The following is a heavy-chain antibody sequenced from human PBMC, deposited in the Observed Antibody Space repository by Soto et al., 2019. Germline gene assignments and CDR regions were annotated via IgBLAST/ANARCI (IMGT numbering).Heavy chain of an antibody. V-gene: IGHV3-23*01. D-gene: IGHD6-25*01. Sequence: EVHLLESGGGLVQPGVSLRLSCAASGFTFSSYSMSWVRQAPGKGLEWVSSINNNGGNTYYADSVKGRFTISRDNSKNTLYLQMNRLRAEDTALYYCAKTATMTIRDGFDYWGQGTLVTVSS. J-gene: IGHJ4*02. CDR1: GFTFSSYS. CDR2: INNNGGNT. CDR3: AKTATMTIRDGFDY.